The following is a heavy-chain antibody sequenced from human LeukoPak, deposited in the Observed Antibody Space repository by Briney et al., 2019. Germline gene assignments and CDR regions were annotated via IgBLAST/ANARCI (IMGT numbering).Heavy chain of an antibody. V-gene: IGHV3-53*01. CDR1: GFTVSSKY. D-gene: IGHD6-19*01. Sequence: QPGGSLRLSCAASGFTVSSKYMIWVRQAPGKGLEWVSVIYSGSNTYYADSVKGRFTISRDNSKNTLYLQMNSLRAEDTAVYYCAKDPSSGWSRGYNWFDPWGQGTLVTVSS. CDR2: IYSGSNT. CDR3: AKDPSSGWSRGYNWFDP. J-gene: IGHJ5*02.